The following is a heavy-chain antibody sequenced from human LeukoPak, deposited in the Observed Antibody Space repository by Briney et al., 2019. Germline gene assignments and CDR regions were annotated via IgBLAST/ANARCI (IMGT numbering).Heavy chain of an antibody. CDR3: AREVLSSSWYDYYYYMDV. CDR2: IKQDGSEK. J-gene: IGHJ6*03. CDR1: GFTFSSYW. Sequence: GGSLRLSCAASGFTFSSYWMSWVRQAPGKGLEWVANIKQDGSEKYYVDSVKGRFTISRDNAKDSLYLQMNSLRAEDTAVYYCAREVLSSSWYDYYYYMDVWGKGTTVTISS. V-gene: IGHV3-7*01. D-gene: IGHD6-13*01.